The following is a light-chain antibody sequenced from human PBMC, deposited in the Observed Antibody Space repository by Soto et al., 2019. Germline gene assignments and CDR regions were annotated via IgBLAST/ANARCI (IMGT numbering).Light chain of an antibody. Sequence: QSALTQPASVSASPGQSITISCTGTSSDVGKYNLVSWYQQHPGKAPKLMIYEDIERPSGVSNRFSGSKSGNTASLTISGLQTEDEADYYCCTYAGGLGLVFGGGTNLTVL. J-gene: IGLJ2*01. CDR3: CTYAGGLGLV. CDR1: SSDVGKYNL. CDR2: EDI. V-gene: IGLV2-23*01.